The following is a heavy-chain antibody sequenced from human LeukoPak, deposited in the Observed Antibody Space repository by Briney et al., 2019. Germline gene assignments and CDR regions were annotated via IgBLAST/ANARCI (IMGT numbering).Heavy chain of an antibody. J-gene: IGHJ2*01. V-gene: IGHV3-9*01. CDR2: INWKTGNG. D-gene: IGHD5-24*01. CDR1: GFNFDDYA. CDR3: TRRAARWQFDL. Sequence: GRSLRLSCAVSGFNFDDYAMHWVRQAPGRGVEWVSGINWKTGNGIYADSVQGRFTISRDNAKNSLYLQMSSLRAEDTALYYCTRRAARWQFDLWGRGTLLTVSS.